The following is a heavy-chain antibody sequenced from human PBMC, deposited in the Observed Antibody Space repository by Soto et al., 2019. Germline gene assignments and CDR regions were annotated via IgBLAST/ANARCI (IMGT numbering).Heavy chain of an antibody. CDR2: INPNSGGT. J-gene: IGHJ5*02. V-gene: IGHV1-2*02. CDR3: ATEPETGVFGVFIGWFDP. CDR1: GYTFTGYY. Sequence: ASVKVSCKASGYTFTGYYMHWVRQAPGQGIEWMGWINPNSGGTNYAQKFQGRVTMTRDTSISTAYMELSRLRSDDTAVYYCATEPETGVFGVFIGWFDPCGQGTLIIFSS. D-gene: IGHD3-3*01.